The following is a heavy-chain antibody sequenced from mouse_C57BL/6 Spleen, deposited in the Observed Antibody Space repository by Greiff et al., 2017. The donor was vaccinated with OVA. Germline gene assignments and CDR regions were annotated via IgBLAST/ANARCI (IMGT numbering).Heavy chain of an antibody. J-gene: IGHJ4*01. V-gene: IGHV14-2*01. Sequence: VQLKQSGAELVKPGASVKLSCTASGFNIKDYYMHWVKHRTEQGLEWIGTIDPYDGETKHAPKFQGKATRTADTSSNTAYLQRSSLTSEDTAFYYCARLTYDAFGYWGQGTSVTVSA. CDR1: GFNIKDYY. CDR3: ARLTYDAFGY. D-gene: IGHD2-14*01. CDR2: IDPYDGET.